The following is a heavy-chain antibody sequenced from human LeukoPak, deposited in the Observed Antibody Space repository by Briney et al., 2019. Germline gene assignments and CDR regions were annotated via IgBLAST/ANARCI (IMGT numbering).Heavy chain of an antibody. CDR2: IYHSGST. D-gene: IGHD4-17*01. J-gene: IGHJ4*02. Sequence: SETLSLTCAVSGGSISSGGYSWSWIRQPPGKGLEWIGYIYHSGSTYYNPSLKSRVTISVDTSKNQFSLKLSSVTAADTAVYYCARGDGDYNFDYWGQGTLVTVSS. CDR3: ARGDGDYNFDY. CDR1: GGSISSGGYS. V-gene: IGHV4-30-2*02.